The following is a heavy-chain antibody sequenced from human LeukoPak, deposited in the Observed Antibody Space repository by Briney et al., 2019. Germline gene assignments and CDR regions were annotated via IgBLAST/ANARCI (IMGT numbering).Heavy chain of an antibody. D-gene: IGHD3-22*01. CDR2: IYYSGST. Sequence: SETLSLTCTVSGGSISSGGYYWSWIRQHPGKGLEWIGYIYYSGSTNYNPSLKSRVTISVDTSKNQFSLKLSSVTAADTAVYYCARQTYYYDSSGYSPYYFDYWGQGTLVTVSS. CDR3: ARQTYYYDSSGYSPYYFDY. V-gene: IGHV4-61*08. J-gene: IGHJ4*02. CDR1: GGSISSGGYY.